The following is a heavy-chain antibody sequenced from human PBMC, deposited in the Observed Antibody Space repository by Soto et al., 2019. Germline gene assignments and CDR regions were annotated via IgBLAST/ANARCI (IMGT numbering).Heavy chain of an antibody. J-gene: IGHJ4*02. CDR3: ARDGGGYDSSGYYY. Sequence: GGSLRLSCAASGFTFSSYGMHWVRQAPGKGLEWVAVIWYDGSNKYYADSVKGRFTISRDNSKNTLYLQMNSLRAEDTAVYYCARDGGGYDSSGYYYWGQGTLVTVSS. V-gene: IGHV3-33*01. CDR2: IWYDGSNK. D-gene: IGHD3-22*01. CDR1: GFTFSSYG.